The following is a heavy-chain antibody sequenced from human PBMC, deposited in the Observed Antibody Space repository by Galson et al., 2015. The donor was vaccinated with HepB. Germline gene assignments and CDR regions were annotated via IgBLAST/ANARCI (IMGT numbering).Heavy chain of an antibody. CDR2: IWYDGSNK. J-gene: IGHJ4*02. D-gene: IGHD1-26*01. CDR1: GFTFSNYG. CDR3: ARGWELLGY. V-gene: IGHV3-33*01. Sequence: SLRLSCAASGFTFSNYGMHWVRQAPGKGLEWVVVIWYDGSNKYYADSVKGRFTISRDNSKNTLYLQMNSLRAEDTAIYYCARGWELLGYWGQGTLVTVSS.